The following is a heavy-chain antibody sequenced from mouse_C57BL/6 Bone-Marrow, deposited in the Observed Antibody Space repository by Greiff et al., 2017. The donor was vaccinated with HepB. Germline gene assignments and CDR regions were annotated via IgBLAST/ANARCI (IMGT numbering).Heavy chain of an antibody. CDR2: IYPSDSET. D-gene: IGHD1-1*01. CDR3: ASTVVATDWYFDV. CDR1: GYTFTSYW. Sequence: QVQLKQPGAELVRPGSSVKLSCKASGYTFTSYWMDWVKQRPGQGLEWIGNIYPSDSETHYNQKFKDKATLTVDKSSSTAYMQLSSLTSEDSAVYYCASTVVATDWYFDVWGTGTTVTVSS. V-gene: IGHV1-61*01. J-gene: IGHJ1*03.